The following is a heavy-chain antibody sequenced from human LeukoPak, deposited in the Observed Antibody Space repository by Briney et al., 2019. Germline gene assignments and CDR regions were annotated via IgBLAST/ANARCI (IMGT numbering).Heavy chain of an antibody. J-gene: IGHJ3*02. V-gene: IGHV5-51*01. Sequence: GESLKISCKGSGYIFTRYWTGWVRQMPGKGLEWMGIIYPGDSDTRYSPSFQGQVTISVDKSISTAYLQWSSLKASDTAMYYWARHGGEGGDDAFDIWGQGTMVTVSS. CDR1: GYIFTRYW. CDR2: IYPGDSDT. D-gene: IGHD2-21*01. CDR3: ARHGGEGGDDAFDI.